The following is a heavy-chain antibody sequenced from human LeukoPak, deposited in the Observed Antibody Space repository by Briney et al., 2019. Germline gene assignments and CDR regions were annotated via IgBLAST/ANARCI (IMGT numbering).Heavy chain of an antibody. V-gene: IGHV1-18*01. CDR1: GYTFTSYG. CDR2: ISAYNGNT. CDR3: ASWVSYGDYDY. Sequence: GASVKVSCKASGYTFTSYGISWVRQAPGQGLERMGWISAYNGNTNYAQKLQGRVTMTTDTSTSTAYMELRSLRSDDTAVYYCASWVSYGDYDYWGQGTLVTVSS. J-gene: IGHJ4*02. D-gene: IGHD4-17*01.